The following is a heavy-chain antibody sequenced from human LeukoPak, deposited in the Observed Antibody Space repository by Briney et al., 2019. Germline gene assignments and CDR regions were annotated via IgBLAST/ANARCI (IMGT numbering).Heavy chain of an antibody. Sequence: PSETLSLTCAVYGGSFSGYYWSWIRQPPGKGLEWIGEINHSGSTNYNPSLKSRVTISVDTSKNQFSLKLSSVTAADTAVYYCARSGIWRFRSGGWYDDAFDIWGQGTMVTVSS. CDR1: GGSFSGYY. J-gene: IGHJ3*02. CDR2: INHSGST. D-gene: IGHD6-19*01. V-gene: IGHV4-34*01. CDR3: ARSGIWRFRSGGWYDDAFDI.